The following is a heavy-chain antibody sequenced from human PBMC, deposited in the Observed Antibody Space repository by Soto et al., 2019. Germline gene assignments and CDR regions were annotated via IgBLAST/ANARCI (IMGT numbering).Heavy chain of an antibody. J-gene: IGHJ5*02. CDR3: ARVAQNWFDP. Sequence: QVQVQQWGAGLLKPSETLSLTCAVYGGSFSGYYWSWIRQPPGKGLEWIGEINHSGSTNYNPSLKSRVTISVDTSKNQFSLKLSSVTAADTAVYYCARVAQNWFDPWGQGSLVTVSS. CDR1: GGSFSGYY. CDR2: INHSGST. V-gene: IGHV4-34*01.